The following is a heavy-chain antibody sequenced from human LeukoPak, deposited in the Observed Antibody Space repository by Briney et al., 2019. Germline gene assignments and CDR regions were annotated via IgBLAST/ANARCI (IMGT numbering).Heavy chain of an antibody. CDR3: ARVEFTSGYSHIY. Sequence: ASVKVSCKASGYTFTSYDINWVRQATGQGLEWMGWMNPNSGNTGYAQKFQGRVTMTRNIFISTAYMELSNLRSEDTAVYYCARVEFTSGYSHIYWGQGTLVTVSS. CDR1: GYTFTSYD. D-gene: IGHD5-12*01. V-gene: IGHV1-8*01. CDR2: MNPNSGNT. J-gene: IGHJ4*02.